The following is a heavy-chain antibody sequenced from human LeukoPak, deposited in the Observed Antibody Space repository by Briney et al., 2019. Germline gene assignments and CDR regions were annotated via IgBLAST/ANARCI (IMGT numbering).Heavy chain of an antibody. Sequence: PSETLSLTCAVYGGSFSGYYWSWIRQPPGKGLEWIGEINHSGSTNYNPSLKSRVTISVDTSKNQFSLKLSSVTAADTAVYYCARLSLWFGESYYFDYWGQGTLVTVSS. V-gene: IGHV4-34*01. CDR3: ARLSLWFGESYYFDY. CDR2: INHSGST. CDR1: GGSFSGYY. J-gene: IGHJ4*02. D-gene: IGHD3-10*01.